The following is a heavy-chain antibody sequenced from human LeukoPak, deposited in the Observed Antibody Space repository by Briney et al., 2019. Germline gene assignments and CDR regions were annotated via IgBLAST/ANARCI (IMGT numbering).Heavy chain of an antibody. Sequence: GGSLRLSCAASGFTFSSYEMNWVRQAPGKGLEWVSYISSSSRAIFYADSVKGRFTISRDNAKNSLYLQMNSLRGEDTAVYYRAREGEWELRLDYWGQGTLVTVSS. J-gene: IGHJ4*02. CDR3: AREGEWELRLDY. D-gene: IGHD1-26*01. CDR2: ISSSSRAI. V-gene: IGHV3-48*03. CDR1: GFTFSSYE.